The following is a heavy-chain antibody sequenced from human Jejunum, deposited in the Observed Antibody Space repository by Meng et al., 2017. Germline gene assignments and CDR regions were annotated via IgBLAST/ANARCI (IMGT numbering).Heavy chain of an antibody. CDR1: GGSIGGYF. D-gene: IGHD2-8*01. Sequence: QVQLQQWGAGLLKPSETLSLTCAVYGGSIGGYFWSWIRQTPGKGLEWIGEINRKGTTNYNPSLESRVSISVDTSKTQFSLNLDPVTAADTAVYYCARPLGYNGVNRGYFQHWGQGTLVTVSS. J-gene: IGHJ1*01. CDR2: INRKGTT. V-gene: IGHV4-34*01. CDR3: ARPLGYNGVNRGYFQH.